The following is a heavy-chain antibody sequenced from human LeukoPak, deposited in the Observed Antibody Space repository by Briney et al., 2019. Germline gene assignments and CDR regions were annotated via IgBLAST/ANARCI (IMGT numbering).Heavy chain of an antibody. CDR1: GGSFSGYY. Sequence: IPSETLSLTCAVYGGSFSGYYWSWIRQPPGKGLEWIGEINHSGSTNYNPSLKSRVTISVDTSKNQFSLKLSSVTAADTAVYYCARDGPARDYVWGSYRHKPFDYWGQGTLVTVSS. CDR3: ARDGPARDYVWGSYRHKPFDY. J-gene: IGHJ4*02. CDR2: INHSGST. V-gene: IGHV4-34*01. D-gene: IGHD3-16*02.